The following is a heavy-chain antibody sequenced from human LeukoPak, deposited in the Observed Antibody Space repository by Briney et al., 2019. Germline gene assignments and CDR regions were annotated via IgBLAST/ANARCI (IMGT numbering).Heavy chain of an antibody. J-gene: IGHJ4*02. CDR1: GYTFTGYS. Sequence: GASVKVSCKASGYTFTGYSIHWVRQAPGQGLEWMGGIIPIFGTANYAQKFQGRVTITADESTSTAYMELSSLRSEDTAVYYCARVPSEAADEYYFDYWGQGTLVTVSS. D-gene: IGHD6-25*01. V-gene: IGHV1-69*13. CDR2: IIPIFGTA. CDR3: ARVPSEAADEYYFDY.